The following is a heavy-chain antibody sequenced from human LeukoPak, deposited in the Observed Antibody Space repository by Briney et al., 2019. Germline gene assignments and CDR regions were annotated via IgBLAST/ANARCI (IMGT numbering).Heavy chain of an antibody. J-gene: IGHJ6*02. CDR1: GFTFSSYA. D-gene: IGHD5-18*01. Sequence: PGGSLRLSCAASGFTFSSYAMHWVRQAPGKGLEWVAVISYDGSNKYYADSVKGRFTISRDNSKNTLYLQMNSLRAEDTAVYYCARDRKDTAMVTDGMDVWGQGTTVTVSS. V-gene: IGHV3-30-3*01. CDR3: ARDRKDTAMVTDGMDV. CDR2: ISYDGSNK.